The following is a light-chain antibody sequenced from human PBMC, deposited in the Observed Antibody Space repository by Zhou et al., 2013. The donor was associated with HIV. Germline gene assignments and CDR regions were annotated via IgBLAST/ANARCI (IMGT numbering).Light chain of an antibody. J-gene: IGKJ3*01. V-gene: IGKV1-27*01. CDR1: QVIDNS. CDR2: AAS. Sequence: DIQMTQSPSSLSASVGDRVTITCRTSQVIDNSLAWYHQQPGKSPKLLIYAASTSHSGVPSRFSGSGSGTEFILTISNLQPEDVGTYYCQKYNRAPFTFGPGT. CDR3: QKYNRAPFT.